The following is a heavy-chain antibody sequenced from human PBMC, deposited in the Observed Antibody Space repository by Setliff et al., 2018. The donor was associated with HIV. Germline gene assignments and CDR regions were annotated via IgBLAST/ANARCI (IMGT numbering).Heavy chain of an antibody. CDR1: GFIVSSNS. CDR2: IYSGGST. CDR3: ARGLESRSGWLEMPHILNY. J-gene: IGHJ4*02. Sequence: GESLKISCAASGFIVSSNSMTWVRQAPGKGLEWVSGIYSGGSTYYADSVKGRFTISRDNSKNTVYLQMNSLRVEDTAVYYCARGLESRSGWLEMPHILNYWGQGTLVTVSS. D-gene: IGHD6-19*01. V-gene: IGHV3-53*01.